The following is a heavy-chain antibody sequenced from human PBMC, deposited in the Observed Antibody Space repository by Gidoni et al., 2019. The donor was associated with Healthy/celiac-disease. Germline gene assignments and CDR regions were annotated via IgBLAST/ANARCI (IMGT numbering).Heavy chain of an antibody. Sequence: EVQLLESGGVLVQPVGDLRLSCSASAFTFSNYALSLSRQAPGTGLVWVSAIIDSGGSTYYADSVKGRFTSSRDNSKITLYLQMNSLRAEDTAVYYCANRLTTWEDFDYWGQGTLGTVSS. CDR2: IIDSGGST. J-gene: IGHJ4*02. CDR3: ANRLTTWEDFDY. CDR1: AFTFSNYA. V-gene: IGHV3-23*01. D-gene: IGHD4-17*01.